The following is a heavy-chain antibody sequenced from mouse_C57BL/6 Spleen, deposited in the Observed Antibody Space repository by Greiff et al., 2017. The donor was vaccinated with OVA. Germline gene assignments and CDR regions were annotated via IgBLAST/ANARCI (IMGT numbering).Heavy chain of an antibody. CDR3: ANYYGSSGAMDY. CDR1: GYTFTSYW. D-gene: IGHD1-1*01. Sequence: QVQLQQSGAELAKPGASVKLSCKASGYTFTSYWMHWVKQRPGQGLEWIGYINPSSGYTKYNQKFKDKATLTADKSPSTAYMQLSSLTYEDSAVYYCANYYGSSGAMDYWGQGASVTVSS. J-gene: IGHJ4*01. CDR2: INPSSGYT. V-gene: IGHV1-7*01.